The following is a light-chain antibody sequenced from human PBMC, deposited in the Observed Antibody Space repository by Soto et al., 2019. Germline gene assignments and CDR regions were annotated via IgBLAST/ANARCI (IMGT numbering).Light chain of an antibody. J-gene: IGLJ2*01. CDR1: TSNIGRNT. V-gene: IGLV1-44*01. CDR3: AAWDDTLNALL. Sequence: QSVLTQPPSAPGTPGQTVTISCSGTTSNIGRNTVNWYQQLPGRAPKLLIYGNSQGPSGVPDRFSASKSGTSASLAISGLRSEDEADYHCAAWDDTLNALLFGGGTNVTVL. CDR2: GNS.